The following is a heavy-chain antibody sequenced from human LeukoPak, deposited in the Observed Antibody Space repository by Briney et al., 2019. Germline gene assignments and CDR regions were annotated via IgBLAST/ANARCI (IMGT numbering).Heavy chain of an antibody. CDR1: GFSFSSYA. V-gene: IGHV3-30-3*01. Sequence: GGSLRLSCAASGFSFSSYAMHWVRQAPGKGLEWVAVISYNGSNKYYADSVKGRFTISRDNSKNTLYLQMNSLRAEDTAVYYCAKDGGDYDRQGPRSNFDYWGQGTLVTVSS. J-gene: IGHJ4*02. CDR2: ISYNGSNK. CDR3: AKDGGDYDRQGPRSNFDY. D-gene: IGHD4-17*01.